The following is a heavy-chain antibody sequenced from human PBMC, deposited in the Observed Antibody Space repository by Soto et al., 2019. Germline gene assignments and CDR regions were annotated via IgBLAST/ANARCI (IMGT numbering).Heavy chain of an antibody. D-gene: IGHD3-9*01. V-gene: IGHV4-31*03. CDR3: ARSLFDWLLTGINWFDP. Sequence: SETLSLTCTVSGGSISSGGYYWSWIRQHPGKGLEWIGYIYYSGSTYYNPSLKSRVTISVDTSKNQFSLKLSSVTAADTAVYYCARSLFDWLLTGINWFDPWGQGTLVTSPQ. J-gene: IGHJ5*02. CDR2: IYYSGST. CDR1: GGSISSGGYY.